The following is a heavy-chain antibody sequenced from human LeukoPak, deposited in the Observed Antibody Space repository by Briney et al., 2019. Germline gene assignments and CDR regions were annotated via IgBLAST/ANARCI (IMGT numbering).Heavy chain of an antibody. Sequence: GESLKISCNGSGYSFTSYWIGWVRQMPRKGLEWMGIIYPGDSDTRYSPSFQGQVTISADESISTAYLQWSSLKAADTAIYYCASYYCTNCVCYGWFDPWGQGTLVTVSS. D-gene: IGHD2-8*01. J-gene: IGHJ5*02. CDR1: GYSFTSYW. CDR2: IYPGDSDT. V-gene: IGHV5-51*01. CDR3: ASYYCTNCVCYGWFDP.